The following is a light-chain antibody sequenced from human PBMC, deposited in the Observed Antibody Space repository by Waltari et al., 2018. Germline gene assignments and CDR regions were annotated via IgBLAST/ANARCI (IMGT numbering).Light chain of an antibody. V-gene: IGLV2-14*03. CDR2: DVS. J-gene: IGLJ2*01. CDR3: SSYTTTGTRV. Sequence: WFQQNPGKAPKLMIYDVSSRPSGVSNRFSGSKSGFTASLTISGLQAEDEADYYCSSYTTTGTRVFGAGTKVTVL.